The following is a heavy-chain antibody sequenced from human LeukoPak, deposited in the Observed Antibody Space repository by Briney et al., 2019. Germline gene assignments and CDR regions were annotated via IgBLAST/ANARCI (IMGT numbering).Heavy chain of an antibody. CDR3: ARAHLRWLQSPFDY. CDR1: GYTFTGYY. V-gene: IGHV1-2*02. CDR2: INPNSGGT. J-gene: IGHJ4*02. D-gene: IGHD5-24*01. Sequence: GASVKVSCKASGYTFTGYYMHWVRQAPGQGLEWMGWINPNSGGTNYAQKFQGRVTMTRDTSISTAYMELSRLRSDDTAVYYCARAHLRWLQSPFDYWGQGTLVTVSS.